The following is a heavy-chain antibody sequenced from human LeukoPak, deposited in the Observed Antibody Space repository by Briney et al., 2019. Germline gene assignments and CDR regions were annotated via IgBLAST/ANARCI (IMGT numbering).Heavy chain of an antibody. J-gene: IGHJ1*01. V-gene: IGHV3-66*01. D-gene: IGHD6-13*01. CDR2: IYSDGSR. Sequence: GGSLRLSYAASGFTVSSNCRNWVRQAPGKGLEWVSVIYSDGSRYYADSVKGRFTISRDNSKNTLFLQMNSLRAEDTAVYYCTTAPSITAAGYFQYWGQGTLVTVSS. CDR3: TTAPSITAAGYFQY. CDR1: GFTVSSNC.